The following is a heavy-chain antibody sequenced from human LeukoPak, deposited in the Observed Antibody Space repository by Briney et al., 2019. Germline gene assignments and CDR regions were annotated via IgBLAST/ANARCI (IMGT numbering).Heavy chain of an antibody. CDR1: GYTFTSYG. Sequence: ASVKVSCKASGYTFTSYGISWVRQAPGQGLEWMGWISAYNGNTNYAQKLQGRVTMTSDTSTSTAYMELRSLRSDDTAVYYCARETRYSSSWYPDYWGQGTLVTVSS. CDR3: ARETRYSSSWYPDY. CDR2: ISAYNGNT. V-gene: IGHV1-18*01. D-gene: IGHD6-13*01. J-gene: IGHJ4*02.